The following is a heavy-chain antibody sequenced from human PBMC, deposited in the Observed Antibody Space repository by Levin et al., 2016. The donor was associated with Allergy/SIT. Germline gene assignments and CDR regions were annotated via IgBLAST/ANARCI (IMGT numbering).Heavy chain of an antibody. CDR2: ISSSSSYI. CDR3: ATEIGSGSYLFGP. CDR1: GFTFSSYS. J-gene: IGHJ5*02. V-gene: IGHV3-21*01. Sequence: GESLKISCAASGFTFSSYSMNWVRQAPGKGLEWVSSISSSSSYIYYADSVKGRFTISRDNAKNSLYLQMNSLRAEDTAVYYCATEIGSGSYLFGPWGQGTLVTVSS. D-gene: IGHD3-10*01.